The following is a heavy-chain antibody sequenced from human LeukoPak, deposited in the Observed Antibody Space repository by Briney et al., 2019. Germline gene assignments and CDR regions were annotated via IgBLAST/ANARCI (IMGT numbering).Heavy chain of an antibody. CDR1: GFTFSSYW. Sequence: PGGSLRLSCAASGFTFSSYWMHWVRQAPGKGLVWVSRINSDGSSTSYADSVKSRFTISRDNAKNTLYLQMNSLRAEDTAVYYCARGYCSGGSCYEGDAFDIWGQGTMVTVSS. D-gene: IGHD2-15*01. CDR3: ARGYCSGGSCYEGDAFDI. J-gene: IGHJ3*02. CDR2: INSDGSST. V-gene: IGHV3-74*01.